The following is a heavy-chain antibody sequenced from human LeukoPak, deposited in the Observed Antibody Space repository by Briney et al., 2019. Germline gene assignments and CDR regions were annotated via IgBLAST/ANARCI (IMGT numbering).Heavy chain of an antibody. J-gene: IGHJ3*02. CDR1: GGSISSDDYY. V-gene: IGHV4-30-4*08. D-gene: IGHD5-24*01. CDR3: ARVEMASMRAFDI. CDR2: IYYRGST. Sequence: SSETLSLTCTVSGGSISSDDYYWSWIRQPPGKGLEWIVYIYYRGSTYYDPSLKSRVTISVDTSKNQFSLKLSSVTAADTAVYSCARVEMASMRAFDIWGQGTMVTVSS.